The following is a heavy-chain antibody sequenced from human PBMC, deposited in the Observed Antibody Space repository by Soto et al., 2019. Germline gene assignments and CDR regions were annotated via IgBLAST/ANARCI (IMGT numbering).Heavy chain of an antibody. V-gene: IGHV3-53*04. CDR2: IYSGGST. J-gene: IGHJ3*02. CDR1: GFTVSSNY. D-gene: IGHD3-10*01. CDR3: AGGADYGSGRLDAFDI. Sequence: EVQLVESGGGLVQPGGSLRLSCAASGFTVSSNYMSWVRQAPGKGLEWVSVIYSGGSTYYADSVKGRFTISRHNSKNTLYLQMNSLGAGDTAVYYCAGGADYGSGRLDAFDIWGQGTMVTVSS.